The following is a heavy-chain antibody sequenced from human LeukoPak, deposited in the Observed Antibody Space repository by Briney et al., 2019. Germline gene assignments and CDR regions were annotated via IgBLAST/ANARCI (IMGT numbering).Heavy chain of an antibody. V-gene: IGHV4-59*01. CDR1: GDSISSYY. Sequence: SETLSLTRTVSGDSISSYYWSWIRQPPGKGLEWIAYIYYSGSTNYNPSLKSRVNISVDTSKNQFSLNLSSVTAADTAVYYCARSPTVTILFDSWGQGTLVTVSS. CDR3: ARSPTVTILFDS. D-gene: IGHD4-17*01. CDR2: IYYSGST. J-gene: IGHJ4*02.